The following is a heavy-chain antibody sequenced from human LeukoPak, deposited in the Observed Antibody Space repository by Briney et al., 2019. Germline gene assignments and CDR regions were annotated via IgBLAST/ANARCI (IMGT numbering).Heavy chain of an antibody. CDR2: ISSSSSTI. CDR3: VYGSGSYWRWFVP. V-gene: IGHV3-48*02. CDR1: GFTFSSYS. J-gene: IGHJ5*02. D-gene: IGHD3-10*01. Sequence: GGSLRLSCAASGFTFSSYSMNWVRQAPGKGLEWVSYISSSSSTIYYADSVEGRFTISRDNAKNSLYLQMNSLRDEDTAVYYCVYGSGSYWRWFVPWGQGTLVTVSS.